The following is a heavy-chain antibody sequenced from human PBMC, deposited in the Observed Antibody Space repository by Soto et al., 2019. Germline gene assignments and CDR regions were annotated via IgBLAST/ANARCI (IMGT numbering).Heavy chain of an antibody. CDR2: ISTYNGNT. D-gene: IGHD3-22*01. CDR3: ARGPTDYYDSSENYFLDY. V-gene: IGHV1-18*01. Sequence: QVQLVQSGAEVKKPGASVKVSCKASGYTFITYGVRWVRHAPGQGLDWLGWISTYNGNTRYAERLQGRVTMTTDTNTNTAYMELRNLRSDDTAVYYCARGPTDYYDSSENYFLDYWGQGTLVTVSS. J-gene: IGHJ4*02. CDR1: GYTFITYG.